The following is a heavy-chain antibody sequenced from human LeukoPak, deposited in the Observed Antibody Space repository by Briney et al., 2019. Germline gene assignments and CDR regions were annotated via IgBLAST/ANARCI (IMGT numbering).Heavy chain of an antibody. V-gene: IGHV3-30-3*01. CDR3: ARDRVAVAGTKYYYYGMGV. CDR2: ISYDGSNK. Sequence: GGSLRLSCAASGFTFSSYAMHWVRQAPGKGLEWVAVISYDGSNKYYADSVKGRFTISRDNSKNTLYLQMNSLRAEDTAVYYCARDRVAVAGTKYYYYGMGVWGQGTTVTVSS. D-gene: IGHD6-19*01. J-gene: IGHJ6*02. CDR1: GFTFSSYA.